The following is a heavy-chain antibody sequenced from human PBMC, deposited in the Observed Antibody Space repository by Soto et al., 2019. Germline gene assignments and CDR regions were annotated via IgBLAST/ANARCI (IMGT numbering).Heavy chain of an antibody. J-gene: IGHJ6*02. CDR1: GGSISSYY. CDR3: ARGGYYDFWSGYYPYYYYGMDV. V-gene: IGHV4-59*01. CDR2: IYYSGST. Sequence: NPSETLSLTCTVSGGSISSYYWSWIRQPPGKGLEWIGYIYYSGSTNYNPSLKSRVTISVDTSKNQFSLKLSSVTAADTAVYYCARGGYYDFWSGYYPYYYYGMDVWGQGTTVTVSS. D-gene: IGHD3-3*01.